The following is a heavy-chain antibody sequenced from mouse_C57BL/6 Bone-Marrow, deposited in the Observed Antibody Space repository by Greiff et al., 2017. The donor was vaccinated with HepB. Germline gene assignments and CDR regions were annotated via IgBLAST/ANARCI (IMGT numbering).Heavy chain of an antibody. Sequence: QVQLKESGAELVRPGTSVKVSCKASGYAFTNYLIEWVKQRPGQGLEWIGVINPGSGGTNYNEKFKGKATLTADKSSSTAYMQLSSLTSEDSAVYFCARGWDGRYFDVWGTGTTVTVSS. CDR1: GYAFTNYL. J-gene: IGHJ1*03. CDR3: ARGWDGRYFDV. V-gene: IGHV1-54*01. D-gene: IGHD4-1*01. CDR2: INPGSGGT.